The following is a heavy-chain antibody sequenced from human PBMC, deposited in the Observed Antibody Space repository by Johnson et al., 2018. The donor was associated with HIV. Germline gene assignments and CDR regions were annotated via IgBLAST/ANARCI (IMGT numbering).Heavy chain of an antibody. CDR1: GFIFGDYG. J-gene: IGHJ3*02. CDR3: ARRDSGSLSFDI. D-gene: IGHD1-26*01. Sequence: VQLVESGGGVLRPGGSLRLSCEGFGFIFGDYGLSWVRQRPGKGLQWVSGINWHGGSTGYADSVKGRCTISRDNGKKSLYMQMNNLRADDTALYYCARRDSGSLSFDIWGRGTMVTVSS. V-gene: IGHV3-20*04. CDR2: INWHGGST.